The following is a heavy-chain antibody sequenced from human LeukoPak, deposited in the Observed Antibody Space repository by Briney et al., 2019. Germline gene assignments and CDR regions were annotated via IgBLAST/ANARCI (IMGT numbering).Heavy chain of an antibody. CDR2: INSDGSST. J-gene: IGHJ4*02. CDR3: ARDLGPNYDTSGYYLDY. D-gene: IGHD3-22*01. CDR1: GFTFSSYW. V-gene: IGHV3-74*01. Sequence: GGSLRLSCAASGFTFSSYWIHWVRQAPGKGLVWVSRINSDGSSTSYADSVKGRFTISRDNAKNSLYLQMNSLRAEDTAVYYCARDLGPNYDTSGYYLDYWGQGTLVTVSS.